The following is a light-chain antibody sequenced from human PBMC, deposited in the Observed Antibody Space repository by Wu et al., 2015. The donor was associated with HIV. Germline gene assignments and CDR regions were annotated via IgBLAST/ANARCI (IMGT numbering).Light chain of an antibody. Sequence: EIVLTQSPGTLSLSPGERATLSCRASQSVSSSYLAWYQQKPGQAPRLLIYGASSRATGIPDRFSGSGSGTDFTLTISRLEPEDFAVYYCQQYGSSPPXTFGQGTKVKSN. J-gene: IGKJ1*01. CDR3: QQYGSSPPXT. V-gene: IGKV3-20*01. CDR1: QSVSSSY. CDR2: GAS.